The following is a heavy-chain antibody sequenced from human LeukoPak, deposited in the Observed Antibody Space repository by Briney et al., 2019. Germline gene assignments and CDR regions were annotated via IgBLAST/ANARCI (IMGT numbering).Heavy chain of an antibody. J-gene: IGHJ4*02. D-gene: IGHD6-19*01. CDR2: ISGSGGST. CDR1: GFTFSGYA. CDR3: PKVGNSGWYMLDDY. V-gene: IGHV3-23*01. Sequence: GGSLRLACAASGFTFSGYAMSWVRQAPGKGLEWVSAISGSGGSTYYADSVKGRFTISRDNSKNTLYLQMNSLRAEDTAVYYCPKVGNSGWYMLDDYWGQGTLVTVSS.